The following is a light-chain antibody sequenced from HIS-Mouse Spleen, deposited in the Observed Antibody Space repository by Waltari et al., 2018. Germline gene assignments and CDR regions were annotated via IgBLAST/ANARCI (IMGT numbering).Light chain of an antibody. Sequence: DIVMTHSPDSLAVSLGASATIHCKSSQSVLYSSNNKNYLAWYQQKPGQPPKLLIYWASTRESGVPDRFSGSGSGTDFTLTISSLQAEDVAVYYCQQYYSTPTFGGGTKVEIK. CDR3: QQYYSTPT. J-gene: IGKJ4*01. V-gene: IGKV4-1*01. CDR1: QSVLYSSNNKNY. CDR2: WAS.